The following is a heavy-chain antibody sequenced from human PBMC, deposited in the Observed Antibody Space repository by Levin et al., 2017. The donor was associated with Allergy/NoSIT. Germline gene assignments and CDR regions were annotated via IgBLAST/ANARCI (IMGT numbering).Heavy chain of an antibody. CDR3: TTDNPFVGGMDV. J-gene: IGHJ6*02. CDR1: GFPFANAW. Sequence: PGLSLLLSFSSSGFPFANAWMNWVRQAPGKGLEWVGRIKIKSDGETTDYAAPVKGRFRISRDDSKNTLYLQMNSLKTEDTALYYCTTDNPFVGGMDVWGQGTTVTVSS. V-gene: IGHV3-15*07. D-gene: IGHD1-26*01. CDR2: IKIKSDGETT.